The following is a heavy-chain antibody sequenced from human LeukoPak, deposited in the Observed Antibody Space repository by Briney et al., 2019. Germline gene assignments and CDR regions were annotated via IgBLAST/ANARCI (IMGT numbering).Heavy chain of an antibody. J-gene: IGHJ4*02. Sequence: SGGSLRLSCAASGFTLSSYAMNWVRQAPGKGLEWVSGISGSGSAYYADSVKGRFTTSRDNSNHMLYLQMNSLIAEDTAIYYCAKDDDWLRFEHWGRGTPVSVSS. CDR1: GFTLSSYA. V-gene: IGHV3-23*01. CDR3: AKDDDWLRFEH. D-gene: IGHD5-12*01. CDR2: ISGSGSA.